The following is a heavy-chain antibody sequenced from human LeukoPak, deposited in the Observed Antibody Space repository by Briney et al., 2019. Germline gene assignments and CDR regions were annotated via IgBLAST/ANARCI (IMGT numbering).Heavy chain of an antibody. J-gene: IGHJ4*02. V-gene: IGHV3-30*02. Sequence: GGSLRLSCAASGFTFSSYGMHWARQAPGKGLEWVAFIRYDGSNEYYADSVKGRFTISRDNSKNTLYLQMNSLRPDDTAVYYCAKDSGSWSNYFDYWGQGTLVTVSS. CDR2: IRYDGSNE. D-gene: IGHD6-13*01. CDR1: GFTFSSYG. CDR3: AKDSGSWSNYFDY.